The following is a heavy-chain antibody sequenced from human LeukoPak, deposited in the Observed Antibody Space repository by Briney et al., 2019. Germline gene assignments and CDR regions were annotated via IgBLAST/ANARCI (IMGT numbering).Heavy chain of an antibody. V-gene: IGHV1-24*01. CDR1: GYSLSELS. Sequence: SVKVSCKVSGYSLSELSTHWVRQAPGQGLEWMGGFDPGDDETIYAQKFQGRVTMTEDTSTDTAYLELSGLRSEDTAVYFCATEKDLLLDSWGQGTPVTVSS. D-gene: IGHD1-26*01. CDR3: ATEKDLLLDS. J-gene: IGHJ5*01. CDR2: FDPGDDET.